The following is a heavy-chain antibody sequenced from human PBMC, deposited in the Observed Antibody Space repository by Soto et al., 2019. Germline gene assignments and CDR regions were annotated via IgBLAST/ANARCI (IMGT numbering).Heavy chain of an antibody. CDR3: ARATDDSGWYFAYYFDY. CDR2: IYYSGST. D-gene: IGHD6-19*01. J-gene: IGHJ4*02. V-gene: IGHV4-59*01. Sequence: QVQLQESGPGLVKPSETLSLTCTVSGGSISSYYWSWIRQPPGKGLEWIGYIYYSGSTNYNPSLKSRVTISVDTSKTQFSLKLSSVTAADTAVYYCARATDDSGWYFAYYFDYWGQGTLVTVSS. CDR1: GGSISSYY.